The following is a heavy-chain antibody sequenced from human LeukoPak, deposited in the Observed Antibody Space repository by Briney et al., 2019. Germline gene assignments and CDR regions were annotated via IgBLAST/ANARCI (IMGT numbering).Heavy chain of an antibody. D-gene: IGHD3-22*01. CDR1: GGSISSSSYY. CDR2: IYYSGST. V-gene: IGHV4-39*01. J-gene: IGHJ4*02. CDR3: ARQSLDSSGYYLYYFDW. Sequence: PSETLSLSCTVSGGSISSSSYYWGWIRQPPGKGLEWIGSIYYSGSTYYNPSLKSRVTISVDTSKNQFSLKLSSVTAADTAVYYCARQSLDSSGYYLYYFDWLEQGSQVTVSS.